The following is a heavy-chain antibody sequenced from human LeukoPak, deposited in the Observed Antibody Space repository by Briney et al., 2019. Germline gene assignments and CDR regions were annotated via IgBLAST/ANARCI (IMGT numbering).Heavy chain of an antibody. CDR2: ISYDGSNK. D-gene: IGHD3-3*01. J-gene: IGHJ4*02. V-gene: IGHV3-30-3*01. CDR3: ARAGGFFSPFGY. Sequence: GGSLRLSCAASGFTFSSYAMHWVRQAPGKGLEWVAVISYDGSNKYYADSVKGRFTISRDNSKNTLYLQMNSLRAEDTAVYYCARAGGFFSPFGYWGQGTLVTVSS. CDR1: GFTFSSYA.